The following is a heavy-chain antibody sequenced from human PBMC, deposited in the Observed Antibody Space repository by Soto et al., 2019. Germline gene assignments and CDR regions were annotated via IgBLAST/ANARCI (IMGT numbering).Heavy chain of an antibody. CDR2: MYYSGSS. CDR1: GVSISSRTFW. D-gene: IGHD4-4*01. J-gene: IGHJ4*02. Sequence: ESLCLTCGVSGVSISSRTFWGAWIREPPGKGLEWIGDMYYSGSSYSSPSLKSRVTLSVDTSKNQLSLKLNSVTAADTAVYYCARHHRDDYNYGGSGIFDYWGQGTLVTVYS. V-gene: IGHV4-39*01. CDR3: ARHHRDDYNYGGSGIFDY.